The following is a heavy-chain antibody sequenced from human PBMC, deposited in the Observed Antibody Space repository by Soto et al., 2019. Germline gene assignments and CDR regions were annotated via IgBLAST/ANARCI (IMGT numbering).Heavy chain of an antibody. J-gene: IGHJ5*02. CDR3: ARDPGGATGFDP. CDR1: GYSFTVYG. CDR2: MSTYTGDT. V-gene: IGHV1-18*01. D-gene: IGHD3-10*01. Sequence: VRLVQSGAEVKRPGASVKVSCKTSGYSFTVYGISWVRQAPGQGLEWMGWMSTYTGDTNYARKFRGRVTMTTDISASTASMELRSLTSDDTAFYYCARDPGGATGFDPWGQGAPVIVST.